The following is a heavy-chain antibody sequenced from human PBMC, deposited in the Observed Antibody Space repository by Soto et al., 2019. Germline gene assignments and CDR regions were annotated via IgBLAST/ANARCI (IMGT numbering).Heavy chain of an antibody. CDR3: AKDTGGVVVPAASFDP. CDR1: GFTFSSYA. V-gene: IGHV3-23*04. J-gene: IGHJ5*02. Sequence: EVQLVESGGGLVQPGGSLRLSCAASGFTFSSYAMSWVRQAPGKGLEWVSAISGSGGSTYYADSVKGRCTISRDKSKNTLYLQMNSMRAEDTAVYYCAKDTGGVVVPAASFDPWGQGTLVTVSS. CDR2: ISGSGGST. D-gene: IGHD2-2*01.